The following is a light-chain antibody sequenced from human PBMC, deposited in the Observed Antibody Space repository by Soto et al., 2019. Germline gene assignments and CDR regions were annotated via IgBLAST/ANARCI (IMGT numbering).Light chain of an antibody. CDR2: ASS. V-gene: IGLV2-14*01. Sequence: QSALTQPASVSGSPGQSITISCTGTSSDVGSYNYVSWYQHHPGKAPRLMIYASSNRPSGVFHRFSGSRSGNTASLTISGLQAEDEADYYCSSYTSGSTLYVFGTGTKLTVL. CDR3: SSYTSGSTLYV. CDR1: SSDVGSYNY. J-gene: IGLJ1*01.